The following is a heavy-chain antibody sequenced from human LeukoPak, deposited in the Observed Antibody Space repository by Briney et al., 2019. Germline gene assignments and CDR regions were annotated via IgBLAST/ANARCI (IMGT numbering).Heavy chain of an antibody. CDR2: VCYNGTT. Sequence: SETLSLTCSVSGDSISSYFWAWIRQPPGKGLEWIGYVCYNGTTNYNPSLRNRVAISIDTSKNQFSLKLNSATAADTAVYYCATSGGFNSPRHYWGQGILVTVSS. CDR1: GDSISSYF. J-gene: IGHJ4*02. V-gene: IGHV4-59*01. CDR3: ATSGGFNSPRHY. D-gene: IGHD3-16*01.